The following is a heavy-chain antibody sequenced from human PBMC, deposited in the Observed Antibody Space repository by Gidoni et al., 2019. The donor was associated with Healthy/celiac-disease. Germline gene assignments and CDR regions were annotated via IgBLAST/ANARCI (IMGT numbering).Heavy chain of an antibody. V-gene: IGHV4-34*01. CDR1: GGSFSGSY. Sequence: QVQLQQWGAGLLKPSETLSLTCAVYGGSFSGSYWSWIRQHPGKGLEWIGEINHSGSTNYNPSLKSRVTISVDTSKNQFTLKRSCGSAADTAVYYCARGRGGHHSWGQGTLVTVSS. CDR2: INHSGST. J-gene: IGHJ4*02. D-gene: IGHD1-26*01. CDR3: ARGRGGHHS.